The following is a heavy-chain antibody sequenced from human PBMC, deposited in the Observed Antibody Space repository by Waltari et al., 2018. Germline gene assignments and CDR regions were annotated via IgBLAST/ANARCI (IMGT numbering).Heavy chain of an antibody. CDR2: IIPIFGTA. J-gene: IGHJ4*02. D-gene: IGHD6-19*01. CDR3: ARDLRGSSGWLYFDY. Sequence: QVQLVQSGAEAKKPGSSVKVSCKASGGTFSSYAVSWVRQASGQGLEWMGGIIPIFGTANYAQKFQGRVTITTDESTSTAYMELSSLRSEDTAVYYCARDLRGSSGWLYFDYWGQGTLVTVSS. CDR1: GGTFSSYA. V-gene: IGHV1-69*05.